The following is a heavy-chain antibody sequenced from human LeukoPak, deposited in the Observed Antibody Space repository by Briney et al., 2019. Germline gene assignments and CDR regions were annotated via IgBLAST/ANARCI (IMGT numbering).Heavy chain of an antibody. CDR2: IKQDGIEK. CDR1: GFTFSNFW. V-gene: IGHV3-7*01. CDR3: ARGSSGYYCDHFQT. Sequence: PGGSLRLSCAASGFTFSNFWMTGIRQAPGKGLEWVANIKQDGIEKYYVDSVEGRFTVSRDNTKNTLFLQMDSLRAEDTAVYYCARGSSGYYCDHFQTWGQGSLVTVSS. D-gene: IGHD3-22*01. J-gene: IGHJ1*01.